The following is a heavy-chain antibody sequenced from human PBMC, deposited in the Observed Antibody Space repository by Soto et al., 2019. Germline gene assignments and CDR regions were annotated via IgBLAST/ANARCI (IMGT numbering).Heavy chain of an antibody. J-gene: IGHJ4*02. CDR1: GFTFTSSA. Sequence: ASVKVSCKASGFTFTSSAVQWVRQARGQRLEWIGWIVVGSGNTNYAQKFQGRVTITRDTSASTAYMELSSLRSEDTAVYYCARDIMAAAPDYWGQGTLVTVS. CDR3: ARDIMAAAPDY. D-gene: IGHD6-13*01. CDR2: IVVGSGNT. V-gene: IGHV1-58*01.